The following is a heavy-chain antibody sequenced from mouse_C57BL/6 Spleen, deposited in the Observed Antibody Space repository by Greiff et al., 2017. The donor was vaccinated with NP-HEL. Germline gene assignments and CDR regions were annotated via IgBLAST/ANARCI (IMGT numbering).Heavy chain of an antibody. J-gene: IGHJ1*03. CDR1: GYAFSSYW. D-gene: IGHD1-1*01. V-gene: IGHV1-80*01. CDR3: AREWVYYYGSRYFDV. Sequence: QVQLQQSGAELVKPGASVKISCKASGYAFSSYWMNWVKQRPGKGLEWIGQIYPGDGDTNYNGKFKGKATLTADKSSSTAYMQLSSLTSEDSAVYFCAREWVYYYGSRYFDVWGTGTTVTVSS. CDR2: IYPGDGDT.